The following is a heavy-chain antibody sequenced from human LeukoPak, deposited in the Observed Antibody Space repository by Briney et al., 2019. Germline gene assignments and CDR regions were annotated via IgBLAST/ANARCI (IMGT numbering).Heavy chain of an antibody. CDR3: ARVRGVDFEY. Sequence: GGSLRLSCAASGFTFSSYWMHWVRQAPGRGLVWVSRINTDGSSTSYADSVKGRFTISRDNAKNTVYLQMNSLRAEDTAVYYCARVRGVDFEYRGQGTLVTVSS. J-gene: IGHJ4*02. CDR1: GFTFSSYW. D-gene: IGHD3-10*01. V-gene: IGHV3-74*01. CDR2: INTDGSST.